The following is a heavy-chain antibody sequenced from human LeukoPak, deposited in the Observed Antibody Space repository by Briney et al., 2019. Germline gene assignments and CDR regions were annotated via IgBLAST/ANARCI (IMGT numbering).Heavy chain of an antibody. CDR3: AVNDAFDI. CDR2: VSSGSSYI. CDR1: GFTFSSYS. V-gene: IGHV3-21*01. Sequence: PGGSLRLSCAASGFTFSSYSMNWVCQAPGQGLGLVSSVSSGSSYIYYADSVKGRFTISRDNAKNSLYPQMNSLRAEDTAVDYCAVNDAFDIWGQGTMVTVSS. J-gene: IGHJ3*02.